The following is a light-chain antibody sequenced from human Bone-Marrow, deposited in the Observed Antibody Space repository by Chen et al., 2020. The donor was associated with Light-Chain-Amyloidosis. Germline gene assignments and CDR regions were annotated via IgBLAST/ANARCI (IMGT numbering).Light chain of an antibody. CDR3: QVWDRSSDRPV. Sequence: SYVLTQPSSVSVAPGHTATIACVGNNIGCISVHWYQQTPGQAPMLVVYDDSDRPSGIPERLSGTNSGNTATLTIRRVEAGNEADYYCQVWDRSSDRPVFGGGTKLTVL. CDR2: DDS. CDR1: NIGCIS. V-gene: IGLV3-21*02. J-gene: IGLJ3*02.